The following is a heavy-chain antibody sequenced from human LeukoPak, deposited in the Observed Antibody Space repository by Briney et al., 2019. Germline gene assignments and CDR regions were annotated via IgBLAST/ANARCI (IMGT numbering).Heavy chain of an antibody. CDR3: ARGIADPYSFDS. CDR1: GGSINFYY. D-gene: IGHD6-13*01. Sequence: PSETLSLTCTVSGGSINFYYWSWIRQPAGKGLEWIGRIYSTGSTNYSPSLKSRVTMSVDKSKNQFSLNLSSVTAADAAVYYCARGIADPYSFDSWGQGTLVTVSS. CDR2: IYSTGST. V-gene: IGHV4-4*07. J-gene: IGHJ4*02.